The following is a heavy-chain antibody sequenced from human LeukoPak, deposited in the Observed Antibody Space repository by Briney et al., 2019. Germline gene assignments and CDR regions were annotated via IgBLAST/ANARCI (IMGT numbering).Heavy chain of an antibody. J-gene: IGHJ5*02. CDR3: ARLLLMGNYYDSSGYYWFDP. V-gene: IGHV4-39*01. CDR1: GGSISSSSYY. Sequence: SETLSLTCTVPGGSISSSSYYWGWIRQPPGKGLEWIGSIYYSGSTYYNPSLKSRVTISVDTSKNQFSLKLSSVTAADTAVYYCARLLLMGNYYDSSGYYWFDPWGQGTLVTVSS. CDR2: IYYSGST. D-gene: IGHD3-22*01.